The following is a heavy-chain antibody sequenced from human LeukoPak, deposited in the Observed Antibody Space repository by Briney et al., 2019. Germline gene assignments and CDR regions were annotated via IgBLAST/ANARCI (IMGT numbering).Heavy chain of an antibody. Sequence: PSETLSLTCSVSGYSITSGYFWGWVRPPPGKGLEWIGNIYHSGSTYYNPSLKSRVTISVDTSRNQFSLKLSSVTAADTAVYYCATNRTIFGVELHQAGWFDPWGQGTLVTVSS. D-gene: IGHD3-3*01. CDR1: GYSITSGYF. J-gene: IGHJ5*02. CDR3: ATNRTIFGVELHQAGWFDP. CDR2: IYHSGST. V-gene: IGHV4-38-2*02.